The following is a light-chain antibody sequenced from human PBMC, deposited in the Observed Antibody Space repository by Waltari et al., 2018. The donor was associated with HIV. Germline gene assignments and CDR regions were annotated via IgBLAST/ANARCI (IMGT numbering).Light chain of an antibody. J-gene: IGKJ4*01. CDR1: QSVLSNSNNKNY. CDR3: QQYYSTPLT. Sequence: DIVMTQSPDSLAVSLGERATINCKSSQSVLSNSNNKNYLAWYKQKSGQSHKLLIYWASTRESGVPDRFSGSGSGTDFSLSISSLQAEDVAVYYCQQYYSTPLTFGGGTKVEIK. CDR2: WAS. V-gene: IGKV4-1*01.